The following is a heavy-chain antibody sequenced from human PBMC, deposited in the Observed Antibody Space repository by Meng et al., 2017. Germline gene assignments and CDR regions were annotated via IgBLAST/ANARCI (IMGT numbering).Heavy chain of an antibody. V-gene: IGHV4-34*01. CDR1: GESLSGYY. J-gene: IGHJ4*02. D-gene: IGHD2-21*02. Sequence: QVQLQQWGAGLLKPSETLSLPCAVYGESLSGYYWSWIRQPPGKGLEWIGEITNNGTTNYNPSLKSRVTMSVATSKKQFSLKLSSVTAADTALYYCRLAYCDSDCGDYWGQGILVTVSS. CDR3: RLAYCDSDCGDY. CDR2: ITNNGTT.